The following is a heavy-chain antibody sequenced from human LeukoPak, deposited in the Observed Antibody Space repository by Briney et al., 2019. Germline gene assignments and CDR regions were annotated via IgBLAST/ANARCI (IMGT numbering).Heavy chain of an antibody. CDR2: INQAGSEK. D-gene: IGHD2-2*01. CDR3: ARGPKGFHCSSTSCNYYYYYYMDV. Sequence: GGSLRLSCAASGFSFTTYWMSWVRQAPGMGLESVANINQAGSEKYYVDSVKGRFTISRDNAKNSLYLQMNSLRAEDTAVYYCARGPKGFHCSSTSCNYYYYYYMDVWGKGTTVTVSS. CDR1: GFSFTTYW. V-gene: IGHV3-7*01. J-gene: IGHJ6*03.